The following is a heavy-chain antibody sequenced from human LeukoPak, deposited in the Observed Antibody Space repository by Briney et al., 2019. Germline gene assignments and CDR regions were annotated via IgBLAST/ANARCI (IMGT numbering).Heavy chain of an antibody. CDR3: ARDFQYETRGYYSPFGY. V-gene: IGHV1-46*01. CDR2: INPNVGGT. Sequence: ASVKVSCKASGYTFTSYYIHWVRQAPGQGLEWMGKINPNVGGTIYAQRFKGRVTMTRDTSTSTVYMELSSLTSEDTAVFYCARDFQYETRGYYSPFGYWGQGTLVTVSS. J-gene: IGHJ4*02. D-gene: IGHD3-22*01. CDR1: GYTFTSYY.